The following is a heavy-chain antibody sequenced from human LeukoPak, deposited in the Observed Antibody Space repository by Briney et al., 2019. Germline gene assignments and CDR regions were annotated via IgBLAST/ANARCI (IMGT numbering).Heavy chain of an antibody. CDR3: ARGGLFRYGGTSGDY. V-gene: IGHV3-7*01. Sequence: GGSLRLSCVASGFTFSSYGMTWVRQAPGKGLEWVANINQHGSESYYVDSVGGRFLISRDNAKNTLYLHMSNLRGDDMAVYYCARGGLFRYGGTSGDYWGQGTVVTVSS. J-gene: IGHJ4*02. CDR1: GFTFSSYG. D-gene: IGHD4/OR15-4a*01. CDR2: INQHGSES.